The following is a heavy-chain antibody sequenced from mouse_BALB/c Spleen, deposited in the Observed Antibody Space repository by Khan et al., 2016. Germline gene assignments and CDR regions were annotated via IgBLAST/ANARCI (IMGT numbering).Heavy chain of an antibody. CDR1: GFNITDYY. D-gene: IGHD2-4*01. CDR3: ALDDSWFAY. CDR2: IDTENGNT. Sequence: VQLQQSGAELVRPGASVKLSCKASGFNITDYYMHWVKQRPEQGLEWIGWIDTENGNTIYEPKFKGKASITADTSSNTAYLQLSSLTSEDTAVYYCALDDSWFAYWGQGTLITVS. V-gene: IGHV14-1*02. J-gene: IGHJ3*01.